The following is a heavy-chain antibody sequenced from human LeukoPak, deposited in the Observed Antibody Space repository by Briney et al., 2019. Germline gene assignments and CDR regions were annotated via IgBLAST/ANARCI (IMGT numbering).Heavy chain of an antibody. Sequence: GGSLRLSCAASGFTFSNAWMSWVRQAPGKGLEWVGRIKSKTDGGTTDYAAPVEGRFTISRDDSKNTLYLQMNSLKTEDTAVYYCTTDLRDALVLYYYGSGSYYTFDYWGRGTLVTVSS. D-gene: IGHD3-10*01. CDR3: TTDLRDALVLYYYGSGSYYTFDY. CDR2: IKSKTDGGTT. J-gene: IGHJ4*02. V-gene: IGHV3-15*01. CDR1: GFTFSNAW.